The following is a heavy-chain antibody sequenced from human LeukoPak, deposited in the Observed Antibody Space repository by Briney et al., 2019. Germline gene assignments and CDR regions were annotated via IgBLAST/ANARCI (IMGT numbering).Heavy chain of an antibody. Sequence: SQTLSLTCAISGDSVSSNSVTWNWIRQSPSRGLEWLGRTYYRSTWYNDYAVSVRGRITVNPDTSKNQFSLHLNSVTPEDTAVYYCARGPNGDFDYWGQGTLVTVSS. CDR3: ARGPNGDFDY. D-gene: IGHD3-10*01. CDR1: GDSVSSNSVT. J-gene: IGHJ4*02. V-gene: IGHV6-1*01. CDR2: TYYRSTWYN.